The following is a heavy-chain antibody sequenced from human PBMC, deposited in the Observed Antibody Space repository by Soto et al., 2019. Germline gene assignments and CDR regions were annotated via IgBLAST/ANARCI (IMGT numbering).Heavy chain of an antibody. CDR2: IIPIFGTA. CDR1: GGTFSSYA. J-gene: IGHJ4*02. V-gene: IGHV1-69*13. CDR3: ASSPHFDWWTNFDY. Sequence: ASVKVSCKASGGTFSSYAISWVRQAPGQGLEWMGGIIPIFGTANYAQKFQGRVTITADESTSTAYMELSSLRSEDTAVYYCASSPHFDWWTNFDYWGQGTLVTVSS. D-gene: IGHD3-9*01.